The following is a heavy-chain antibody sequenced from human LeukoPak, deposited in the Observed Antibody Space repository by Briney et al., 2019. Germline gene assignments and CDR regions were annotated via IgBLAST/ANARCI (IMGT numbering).Heavy chain of an antibody. Sequence: GGSMSLSCAASGFTFCSYTMNCVRQAPGKGREWVSSISSSSRYIYYADSVKGRFTISRDNAKNSLYLQMNSLRAEDTAVYYCASEFDYGGKDYYYYMDVWGKGTTVTVSS. J-gene: IGHJ6*03. D-gene: IGHD4-23*01. CDR1: GFTFCSYT. V-gene: IGHV3-21*01. CDR3: ASEFDYGGKDYYYYMDV. CDR2: ISSSSRYI.